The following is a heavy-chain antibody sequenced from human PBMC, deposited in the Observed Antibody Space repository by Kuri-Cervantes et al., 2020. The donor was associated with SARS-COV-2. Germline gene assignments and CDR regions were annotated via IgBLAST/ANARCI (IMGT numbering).Heavy chain of an antibody. CDR3: ARSVGSMDV. CDR2: INHSGST. J-gene: IGHJ6*02. D-gene: IGHD2-15*01. CDR1: GGSFSGYY. Sequence: GSLRLSCAVYGGSFSGYYWSWIRQPPGKGLEWIGEINHSGSTNYNPSLKSRVTISVDTSKNQFSLKLGSVTAADTAVYYCARSVGSMDVWGQGTTVTVSS. V-gene: IGHV4-34*01.